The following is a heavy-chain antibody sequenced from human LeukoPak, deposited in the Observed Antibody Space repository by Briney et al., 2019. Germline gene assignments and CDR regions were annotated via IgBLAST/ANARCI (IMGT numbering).Heavy chain of an antibody. V-gene: IGHV3-7*04. CDR2: IKEDGSAK. J-gene: IGHJ4*02. CDR1: GFTFSWYW. Sequence: GGSLRLSCTASGFTFSWYWMTWVRQAPGKGLEWVANIKEDGSAKYYVDSMKGRFTISRDNAKNSLYLQINSLTAEDTAVYYCARDSPGYGGYSYWGQGTLVTVSS. D-gene: IGHD5-12*01. CDR3: ARDSPGYGGYSY.